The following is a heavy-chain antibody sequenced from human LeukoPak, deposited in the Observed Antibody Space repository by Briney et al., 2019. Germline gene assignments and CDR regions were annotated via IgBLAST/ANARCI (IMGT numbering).Heavy chain of an antibody. CDR2: IIPIFGTA. Sequence: ASVKVSCKASGGTFSSYAIGWVRQAPGQGLEWMGRIIPIFGTANYAQKFQGRVTITTDESTSTAYMELSSLRSEDTAVYYCAMYYYDSSGYYYVSLDYWGQGTLVTVSS. D-gene: IGHD3-22*01. V-gene: IGHV1-69*05. CDR3: AMYYYDSSGYYYVSLDY. CDR1: GGTFSSYA. J-gene: IGHJ4*02.